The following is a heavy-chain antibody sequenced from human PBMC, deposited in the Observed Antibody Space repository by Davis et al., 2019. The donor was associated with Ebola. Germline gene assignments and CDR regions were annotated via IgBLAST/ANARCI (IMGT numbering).Heavy chain of an antibody. Sequence: AASVKVSCKASGYTFINYAIHWVRQAPGQGLEWMGWISAYNGNTNYAQKLQGRVTMTTDTSTSTAYMELRSLRSDDTAVYYCARDLGYCSGGSCYHYGMDVWGQGTTVTVSS. J-gene: IGHJ6*02. CDR1: GYTFINYA. CDR2: ISAYNGNT. CDR3: ARDLGYCSGGSCYHYGMDV. D-gene: IGHD2-15*01. V-gene: IGHV1-18*01.